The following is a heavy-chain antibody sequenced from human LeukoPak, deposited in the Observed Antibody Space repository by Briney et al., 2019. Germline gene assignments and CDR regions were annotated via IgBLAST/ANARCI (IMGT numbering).Heavy chain of an antibody. CDR2: IKQDGSEK. CDR1: GFTFSSYW. CDR3: ARDLYYDFWSGYSSHYFDY. Sequence: PGGSLRLSCAASGFTFSSYWMSCVREAPGEGLEWVANIKQDGSEKYYVDSVKGRFTISRDNAKNSLYLQMNSLRAEDTAVYYCARDLYYDFWSGYSSHYFDYWGQGTLVTVSS. D-gene: IGHD3-3*01. V-gene: IGHV3-7*01. J-gene: IGHJ4*02.